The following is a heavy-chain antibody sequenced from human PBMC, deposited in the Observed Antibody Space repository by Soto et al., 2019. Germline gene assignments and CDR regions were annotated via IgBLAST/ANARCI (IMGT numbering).Heavy chain of an antibody. D-gene: IGHD1-26*01. J-gene: IGHJ4*02. CDR1: GFTFSSYG. V-gene: IGHV3-30*18. CDR2: ISYDGSNQ. Sequence: QVQLVESGGGVVRPGTSLRLSCAASGFTFSSYGIHWVRQAPGKGLEWVAVISYDGSNQYYADSVKGRFTISRDNSENKLYLQMNSLRTDDTAMDYGAKDEAARWWEGMGDWGQGTLVTVFS. CDR3: AKDEAARWWEGMGD.